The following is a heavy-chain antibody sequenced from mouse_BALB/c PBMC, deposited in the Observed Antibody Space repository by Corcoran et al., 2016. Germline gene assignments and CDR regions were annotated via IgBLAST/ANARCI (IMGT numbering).Heavy chain of an antibody. CDR2: IDPANGNT. Sequence: EVQLQQSGAELVKPGASVKLSCTASGFNIKDTYMHWVKQRPEQVLEWIGRIDPANGNTKYDPKFQGKATFVADTSSNTAYLQLSSLTSEDTAVYYCARSNWIDYWGQGTTLTVSS. D-gene: IGHD4-1*01. CDR1: GFNIKDTY. J-gene: IGHJ2*01. V-gene: IGHV14-3*02. CDR3: ARSNWIDY.